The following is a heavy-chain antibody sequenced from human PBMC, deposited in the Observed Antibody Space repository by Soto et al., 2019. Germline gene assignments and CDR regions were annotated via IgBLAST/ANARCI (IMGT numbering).Heavy chain of an antibody. CDR2: IIPILGIA. J-gene: IGHJ6*02. CDR3: ARAPRYGDYPYYYYYGMDV. CDR1: GGTFSSYT. V-gene: IGHV1-69*02. Sequence: GASVKVSCKASGGTFSSYTISWVRQAPGQGLEWMGRIIPILGIANYAQKFQGRVTITADKSTSTAYMELSSLRSEDTAVYYCARAPRYGDYPYYYYYGMDVWGQGTTVTVSS. D-gene: IGHD4-17*01.